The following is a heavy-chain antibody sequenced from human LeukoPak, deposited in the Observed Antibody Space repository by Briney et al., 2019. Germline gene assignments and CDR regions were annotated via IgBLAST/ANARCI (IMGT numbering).Heavy chain of an antibody. CDR1: GGSFSGYY. CDR2: INHSGST. J-gene: IGHJ5*02. D-gene: IGHD3-10*01. V-gene: IGHV4-34*01. CDR3: ARGMNYYGSGSYYNWFDP. Sequence: SETLSLTCAVYGGSFSGYYWSWIRQPPGKGLEWIGEINHSGSTNYNPSLKSRVTISVDTSKNQFSLKLSSVTAADTAVYYCARGMNYYGSGSYYNWFDPWPGNPGHRLL.